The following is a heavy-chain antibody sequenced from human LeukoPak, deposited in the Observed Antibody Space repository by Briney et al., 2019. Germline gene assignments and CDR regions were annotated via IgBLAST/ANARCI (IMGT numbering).Heavy chain of an antibody. CDR1: GFTFRNYA. V-gene: IGHV3-23*01. Sequence: PGGSLRLSCAGSGFTFRNYAMRWVRQAPGKGLEWVSDISGSGGNTYYADSVKGRFTISRDNSKSTLYLQRNSLRAEDTALYYCRFFGEPRDCWGQGVLVTVSS. CDR2: ISGSGGNT. J-gene: IGHJ4*02. D-gene: IGHD3-10*01. CDR3: RFFGEPRDC.